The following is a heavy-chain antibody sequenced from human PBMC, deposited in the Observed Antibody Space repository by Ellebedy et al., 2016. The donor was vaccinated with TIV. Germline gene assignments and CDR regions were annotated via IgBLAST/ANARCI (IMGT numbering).Heavy chain of an antibody. CDR2: IYYSGST. CDR1: GGSISSYY. D-gene: IGHD5-18*01. Sequence: SETLSLTCSVSGGSISSYYWTWIRQPPGKGLEWIGYIYYSGSTNYNPSLKTRVTISVDTSKNQFSLKLSSVTAADTAVYYCAKNSKQLWLPLCPFDYWGQGTLVTVSS. CDR3: AKNSKQLWLPLCPFDY. V-gene: IGHV4-59*08. J-gene: IGHJ4*02.